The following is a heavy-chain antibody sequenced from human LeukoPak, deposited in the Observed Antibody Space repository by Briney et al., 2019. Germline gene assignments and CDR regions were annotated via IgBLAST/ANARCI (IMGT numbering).Heavy chain of an antibody. CDR2: IYTSGST. J-gene: IGHJ5*02. Sequence: SETLSLTCTVSGGSISSYYWSWIRQPAGKGLEWIGRIYTSGSTNYNPSLKSRVTMSVDTSKNQFSLRLSSVTAADTAVYHCARDRYGSGSYYKSWFDPWGQGTLVTVSS. CDR3: ARDRYGSGSYYKSWFDP. CDR1: GGSISSYY. D-gene: IGHD3-10*01. V-gene: IGHV4-4*07.